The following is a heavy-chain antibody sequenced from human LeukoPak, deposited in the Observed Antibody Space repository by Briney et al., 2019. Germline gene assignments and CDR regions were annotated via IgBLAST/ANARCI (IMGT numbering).Heavy chain of an antibody. J-gene: IGHJ4*02. Sequence: ASVKVSCKASGYTFSGTGWYLYWLRQTPGQGLECMGWIYPNNGATAYAQKFQGRVAMTRDTSITTAYMELSRLRPDDTAVYYCARDGPAQMVDFDYWGQGTLVTVSS. CDR1: GYTFSGTGWY. CDR2: IYPNNGAT. CDR3: ARDGPAQMVDFDY. V-gene: IGHV1-2*02. D-gene: IGHD3-10*01.